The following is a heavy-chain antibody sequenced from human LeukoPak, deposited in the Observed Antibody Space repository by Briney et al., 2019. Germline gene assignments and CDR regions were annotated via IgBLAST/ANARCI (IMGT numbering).Heavy chain of an antibody. J-gene: IGHJ6*03. D-gene: IGHD2-2*01. CDR1: GGSISSYY. CDR2: IYYSGST. Sequence: SETLSLTCTVSGGSISSYYWSWIRQPPGKGLEWIGYIYYSGSTNYNPSLKSRVTISVDTSKNQFSLKLSSVTAADTAMYYCARLYCSSTICYLGYYYMDVWGKGTTVTVSS. V-gene: IGHV4-59*01. CDR3: ARLYCSSTICYLGYYYMDV.